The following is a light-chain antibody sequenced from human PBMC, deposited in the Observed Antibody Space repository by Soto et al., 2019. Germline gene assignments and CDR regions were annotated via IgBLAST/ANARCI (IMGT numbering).Light chain of an antibody. V-gene: IGKV1-39*01. Sequence: DIQMTQSPSSLSASVGDRVTITCRASQSISNYLNWYQQKPGKAPKLLMYAASSLQSGVPSRFSGSGSGTDFTLTISSLQPEDFAHYYCQQSYSTPRTFGQGTKVEIK. J-gene: IGKJ1*01. CDR3: QQSYSTPRT. CDR2: AAS. CDR1: QSISNY.